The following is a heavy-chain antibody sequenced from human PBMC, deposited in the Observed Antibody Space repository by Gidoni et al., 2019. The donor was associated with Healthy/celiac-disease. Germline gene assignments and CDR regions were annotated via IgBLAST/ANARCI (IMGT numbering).Heavy chain of an antibody. CDR3: ARLSAPLRVFDY. CDR1: GCPISSSSYY. V-gene: IGHV4-39*01. CDR2: IYYSGST. Sequence: QLQLQESGPGLVKPSETLSLTCTVSGCPISSSSYYWGWTRQPPGKGLEWIGSIYYSGSTYYNPSLKSRVTISVDTSKNQFSLKLSSVTAADTAVYYCARLSAPLRVFDYWGQGTLVTVSS. J-gene: IGHJ4*02. D-gene: IGHD3-3*01.